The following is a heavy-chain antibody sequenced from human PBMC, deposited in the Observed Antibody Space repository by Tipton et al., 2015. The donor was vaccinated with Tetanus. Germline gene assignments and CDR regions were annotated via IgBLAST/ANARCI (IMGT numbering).Heavy chain of an antibody. D-gene: IGHD3-10*01. CDR2: ISGSGGST. CDR1: GFTFSTYA. J-gene: IGHJ6*02. CDR3: AKLLWFGELLFLMDV. Sequence: SLRLSCAASGFTFSTYAMSWVRQAPGKGLEWVSAISGSGGSTYYADSVKGRFTISRDNSKNTLYLQMNSLRAEDTAVYYCAKLLWFGELLFLMDVWGQGTTVTVSS. V-gene: IGHV3-23*01.